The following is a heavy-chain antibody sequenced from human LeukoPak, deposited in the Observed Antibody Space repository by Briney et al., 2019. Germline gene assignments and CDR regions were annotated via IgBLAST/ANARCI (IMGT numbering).Heavy chain of an antibody. D-gene: IGHD3-22*01. Sequence: GGSLRLSCAASGFTVSSNYMSWVRQAPGKGLEWVSVIYSGGSTYYADSVKGRFTISRDNSKNTLYLQMNSLRSEDTAVYYCARDDSSGYPLSAFDIWGQGTMVTVSS. J-gene: IGHJ3*02. CDR3: ARDDSSGYPLSAFDI. V-gene: IGHV3-53*05. CDR2: IYSGGST. CDR1: GFTVSSNY.